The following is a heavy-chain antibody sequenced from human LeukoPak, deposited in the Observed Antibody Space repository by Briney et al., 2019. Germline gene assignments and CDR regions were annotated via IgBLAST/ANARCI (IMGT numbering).Heavy chain of an antibody. D-gene: IGHD6-19*01. CDR3: AKVRPPPGSGWYGGDDS. CDR1: GFTFNNYV. J-gene: IGHJ4*02. Sequence: TGGSLRLSCTASGFTFNNYVMSWVRQAPGRGLEWVSSIKISGYADDADSVKGRFTISRDNSKNTLYLQMNSLRVEDTAVYYCAKVRPPPGSGWYGGDDSWGQGTLVTVSS. CDR2: IKISGYA. V-gene: IGHV3-23*01.